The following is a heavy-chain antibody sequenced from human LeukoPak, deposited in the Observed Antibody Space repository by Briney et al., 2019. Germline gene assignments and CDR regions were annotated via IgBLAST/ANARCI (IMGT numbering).Heavy chain of an antibody. CDR2: IYHSGST. Sequence: SETLSLTCAVSGYSISSGYYWGWIRQPPGKGLEWIGSIYHSGSTYYNPSLKSRVTISVDTSKNQFSLKLSSVTAADTAVYYCARGLVDFWSGYYTRLGAYYMDVWGKGTTVTVSS. CDR1: GYSISSGYY. J-gene: IGHJ6*03. CDR3: ARGLVDFWSGYYTRLGAYYMDV. D-gene: IGHD3-3*01. V-gene: IGHV4-38-2*01.